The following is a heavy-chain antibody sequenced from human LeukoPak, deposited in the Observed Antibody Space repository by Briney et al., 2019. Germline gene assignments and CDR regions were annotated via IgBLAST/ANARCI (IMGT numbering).Heavy chain of an antibody. V-gene: IGHV3-23*01. D-gene: IGHD3-9*01. Sequence: GGSLRLSCAASGFTFSSYAMSWVRQAPGKGLEWVSAISGSGGSTYYADSVKGRFTISRDNSKNTLYLQMNSLRAEDTAVYYCAKGPTNDILTGYYKDEFRNWFDPWGQGTLVTVSS. CDR3: AKGPTNDILTGYYKDEFRNWFDP. CDR1: GFTFSSYA. CDR2: ISGSGGST. J-gene: IGHJ5*02.